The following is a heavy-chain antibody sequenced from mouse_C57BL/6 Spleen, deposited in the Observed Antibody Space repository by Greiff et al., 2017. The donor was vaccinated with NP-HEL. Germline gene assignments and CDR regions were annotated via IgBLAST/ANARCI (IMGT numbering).Heavy chain of an antibody. CDR1: GFTFSDYG. J-gene: IGHJ2*01. CDR2: ISSCSSTI. D-gene: IGHD2-1*01. CDR3: ARGAYGNYYFDY. Sequence: EVKLMESGGGLVKPGGSLKLSCAASGFTFSDYGMHWVRQAPEKGLEWVAYISSCSSTIYYADTVKGRFTISRDNAKNTLFRQMTSLRSEDTAMYYCARGAYGNYYFDYWGQGTTLTVSS. V-gene: IGHV5-17*01.